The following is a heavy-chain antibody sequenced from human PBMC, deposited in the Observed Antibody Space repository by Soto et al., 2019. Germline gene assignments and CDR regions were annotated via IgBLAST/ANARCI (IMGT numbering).Heavy chain of an antibody. D-gene: IGHD3-9*01. CDR1: GGSISSSSYY. CDR3: VRSVILSGGSCKGLIRLHYFDT. J-gene: IGHJ4*02. V-gene: IGHV4-39*07. Sequence: PSETLSLTCAVSGGSISSSSYYWGWIRQPPGKGLEWIGKIYHSGSAIYTPSLKSRVTLSLDESKNEFSLNMDSVTAADTAIYYCVRSVILSGGSCKGLIRLHYFDTWGPGTLVTVSS. CDR2: IYHSGSA.